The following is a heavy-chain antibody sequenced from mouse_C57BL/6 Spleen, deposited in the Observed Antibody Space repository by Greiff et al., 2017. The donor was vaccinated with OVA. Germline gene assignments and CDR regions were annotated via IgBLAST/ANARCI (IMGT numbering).Heavy chain of an antibody. CDR1: GFTFSSYG. V-gene: IGHV5-6*01. J-gene: IGHJ1*03. CDR3: ARQGYYGSDWYFDV. CDR2: ISSGGSYT. Sequence: EVKVVESGGDLVKPGGSLKLSCAASGFTFSSYGMSWVRQTPDKRLEWVATISSGGSYTYYPDSVKGRFTISRDNAKNTLYLQMSSLKSEDTAMYYCARQGYYGSDWYFDVWGTGTTVTVSS. D-gene: IGHD1-1*01.